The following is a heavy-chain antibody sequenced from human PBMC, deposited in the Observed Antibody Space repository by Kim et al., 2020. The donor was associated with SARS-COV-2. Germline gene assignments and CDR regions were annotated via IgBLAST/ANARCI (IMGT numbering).Heavy chain of an antibody. Sequence: GGSLRLSCAASGFTFSSYGMHWVRQAPGKGLEWVAVIWYDGSNKYYADSVKGRFTISRDNSKNTLYLQMNSLRAEDTAVYYCARGGYYDSSGSASWFDPWGQGTLVTVSS. D-gene: IGHD3-22*01. V-gene: IGHV3-33*01. CDR2: IWYDGSNK. CDR1: GFTFSSYG. CDR3: ARGGYYDSSGSASWFDP. J-gene: IGHJ5*02.